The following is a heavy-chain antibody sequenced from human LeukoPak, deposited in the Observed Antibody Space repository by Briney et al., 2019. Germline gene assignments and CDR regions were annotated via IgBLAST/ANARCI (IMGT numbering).Heavy chain of an antibody. CDR3: ARDWGVWEYYYDSSGQYEGY. D-gene: IGHD3-22*01. CDR1: GFTFSSYA. Sequence: GGSLRLSCAASGFTFSSYAMHWVRQAPGKGLEWVAVISYDGSNKYYADSVKGRFTISRDNSKNTLYLQMNSLRAEDTAVYYCARDWGVWEYYYDSSGQYEGYWGQETLVTVSS. V-gene: IGHV3-30*04. J-gene: IGHJ4*02. CDR2: ISYDGSNK.